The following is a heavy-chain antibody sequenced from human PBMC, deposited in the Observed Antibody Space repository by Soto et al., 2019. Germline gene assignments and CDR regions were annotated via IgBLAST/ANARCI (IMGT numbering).Heavy chain of an antibody. V-gene: IGHV1-46*03. J-gene: IGHJ6*03. CDR1: GYTFTSYY. D-gene: IGHD2-8*01. CDR2: INPSGGST. Sequence: ASVKVSCKASGYTFTSYYMHWVRQAPGQGLEWMGIINPSGGSTSYAQKFQGRVTMTRDTSTSTVYMELSSLRSEDTAVYYCARVSPYCTNGACYRTDYYYMDVWGKGTTVTVSS. CDR3: ARVSPYCTNGACYRTDYYYMDV.